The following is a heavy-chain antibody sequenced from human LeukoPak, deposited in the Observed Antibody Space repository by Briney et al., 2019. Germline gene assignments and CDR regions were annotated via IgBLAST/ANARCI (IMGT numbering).Heavy chain of an antibody. CDR3: AKDRLYCSSTSCRSFDY. D-gene: IGHD2-2*01. Sequence: GGSLRLSCAASGFTFSSYAMSWVRQAPGKGLEWVSAISGSGGSTYYADSVKGRFTISRDNSKNTLCLQMNSLRAEDTAVYYCAKDRLYCSSTSCRSFDYWGQGTLVTVSS. CDR1: GFTFSSYA. CDR2: ISGSGGST. V-gene: IGHV3-23*01. J-gene: IGHJ4*02.